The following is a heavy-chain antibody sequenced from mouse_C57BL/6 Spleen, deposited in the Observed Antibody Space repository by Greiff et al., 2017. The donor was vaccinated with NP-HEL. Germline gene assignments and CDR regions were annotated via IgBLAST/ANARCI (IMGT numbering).Heavy chain of an antibody. CDR1: GYTFTDYY. CDR2: IYPGSGNT. CDR3: ARSARQLDY. D-gene: IGHD3-2*01. Sequence: VQLQQSGAELVRPGASVKLSCKASGYTFTDYYINWVKQRPGQGLEWIARIYPGSGNTYYNEKFKGKATLTAEKSSSTAYMQLSSLTSEDSAVYFCARSARQLDYWGQGTTLTVSS. V-gene: IGHV1-76*01. J-gene: IGHJ2*01.